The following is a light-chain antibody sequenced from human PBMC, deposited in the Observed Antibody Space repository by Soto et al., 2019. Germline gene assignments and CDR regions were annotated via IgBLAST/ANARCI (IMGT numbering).Light chain of an antibody. Sequence: QSVLTQPPSASGSPGQSVTVSCTGTSSDVGGYNYVSWYQHHPGKAPKLMIYDVSKRPSGVPDRFSGSKSGNTASLTVSGLQAEDEADYFCSSYTGSTNFVFGTWTKVTVL. CDR3: SSYTGSTNFV. V-gene: IGLV2-8*01. CDR2: DVS. CDR1: SSDVGGYNY. J-gene: IGLJ1*01.